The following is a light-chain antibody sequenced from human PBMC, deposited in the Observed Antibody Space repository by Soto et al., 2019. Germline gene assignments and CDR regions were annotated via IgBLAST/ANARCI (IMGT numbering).Light chain of an antibody. V-gene: IGKV3-15*01. CDR3: QQYNNWPPYT. J-gene: IGKJ2*01. CDR1: QSVSSK. CDR2: NAS. Sequence: DTLMTQSPATLSVSPGERATRSCRASQSVSSKLVWYQQKPGQAPRLLIYNASTRATDIPARFSGSGSGKEFTLSISSLQSEDFAVYYCQQYNNWPPYTFGQGTKLEI.